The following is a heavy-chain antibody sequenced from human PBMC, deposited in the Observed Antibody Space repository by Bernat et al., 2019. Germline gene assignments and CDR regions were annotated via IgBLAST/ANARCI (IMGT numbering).Heavy chain of an antibody. Sequence: QVQLQESGPGLVKPSQTLSLTCTVSGGSISSGGYYWSWIRQHPGKGLEWIGYIYYSGSTYYNPSLKSRVTISVDTSKNQFSLKLSSVTAADTAVYYCARDVGVRGVVGRVGYWGQGTLVTVSS. CDR2: IYYSGST. CDR3: ARDVGVRGVVGRVGY. V-gene: IGHV4-31*03. CDR1: GGSISSGGYY. J-gene: IGHJ4*02. D-gene: IGHD3-10*01.